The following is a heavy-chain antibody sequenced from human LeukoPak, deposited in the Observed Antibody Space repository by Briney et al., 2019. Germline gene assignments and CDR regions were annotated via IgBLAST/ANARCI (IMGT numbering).Heavy chain of an antibody. D-gene: IGHD3-22*01. V-gene: IGHV4-38-2*02. CDR2: IYQTGST. CDR1: GYSISSGSY. Sequence: SSETLSLTCTVSGYSISSGSYWGWIRQPPGKGLEWIGSIYQTGSTYCNPSLKSRVTISVDTSKNQFSLKLSSVTAADTAVYYCAREAGDSSGYDYWGQGTLVTVSS. CDR3: AREAGDSSGYDY. J-gene: IGHJ4*02.